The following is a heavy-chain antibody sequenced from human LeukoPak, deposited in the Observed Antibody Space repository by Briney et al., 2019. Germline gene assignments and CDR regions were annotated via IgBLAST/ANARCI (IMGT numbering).Heavy chain of an antibody. V-gene: IGHV3-23*01. J-gene: IGHJ6*03. CDR1: GFTFSSFA. CDR3: AKGHYQGFYYMDV. Sequence: GGSLRLSCAASGFTFSSFAMSWVRQAPGKGLEWVSTISGSGGSPYYADSVKGRFTISRDNSKNTVYLQMSNLRAEDTAIYYCAKGHYQGFYYMDVWGKGTTVTVSS. CDR2: ISGSGGSP. D-gene: IGHD2-2*01.